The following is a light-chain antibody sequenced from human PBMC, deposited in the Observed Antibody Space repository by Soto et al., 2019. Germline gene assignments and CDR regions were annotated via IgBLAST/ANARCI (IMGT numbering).Light chain of an antibody. CDR2: EVS. CDR3: SSYTTGTTRVI. Sequence: ALTQPASVSGSPGQSITIPCTGTGSDLGAYNFVSWYQHHPGKAPKLIVFEVSNRPSGVSFRFSGSKSGNTASLTISGLQAEDEADYYCSSYTTGTTRVIFGGGTKVTVL. V-gene: IGLV2-14*01. J-gene: IGLJ2*01. CDR1: GSDLGAYNF.